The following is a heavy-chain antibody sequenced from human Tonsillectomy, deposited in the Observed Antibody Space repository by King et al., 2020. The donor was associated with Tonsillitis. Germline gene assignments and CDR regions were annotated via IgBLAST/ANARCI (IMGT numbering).Heavy chain of an antibody. CDR2: INHSGSN. CDR3: ASRWGLGAFDI. J-gene: IGHJ3*02. V-gene: IGHV4-34*01. D-gene: IGHD2-21*01. Sequence: VQLQQWGAGLLKPSETLSLTCAVYGGSFSGYFWSWIRQPPGKGLEWIGEINHSGSNNYNPSLKSRVTISVDTSKNQFSLKLTSVTAADTAVYYCASRWGLGAFDIWGQGTMVTVSS. CDR1: GGSFSGYF.